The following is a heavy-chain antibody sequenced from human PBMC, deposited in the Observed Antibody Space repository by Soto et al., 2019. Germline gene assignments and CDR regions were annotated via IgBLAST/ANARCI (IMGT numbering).Heavy chain of an antibody. J-gene: IGHJ6*03. CDR3: ARERSVGYCITTPCPNPFYYYEGDV. Sequence: GASVKVSCKPSGGTFTNYAFSWVRQAPGQGLEWMGGIIPIFGTPDYAQNFQGRVTITADESTRTASMELSSLRSDDTAVYYCARERSVGYCITTPCPNPFYYYEGDVGGKGTRVPV. CDR2: IIPIFGTP. CDR1: GGTFTNYA. D-gene: IGHD2-2*01. V-gene: IGHV1-69*13.